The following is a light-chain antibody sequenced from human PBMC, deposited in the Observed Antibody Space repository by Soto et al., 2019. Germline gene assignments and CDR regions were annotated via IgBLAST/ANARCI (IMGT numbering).Light chain of an antibody. V-gene: IGLV2-11*01. CDR2: DVS. CDR1: SSDVGGYNY. CDR3: CSYAGGFYV. J-gene: IGLJ1*01. Sequence: QSVLTQPRSVSGSPGRSVTISCTGTSSDVGGYNYVSWYQQHPGKAPKLMIYDVSKWPSGVPDRFSGSKSGNTASLTISGLQAEDEAGYFCCSYAGGFYVFGTGTKVTVL.